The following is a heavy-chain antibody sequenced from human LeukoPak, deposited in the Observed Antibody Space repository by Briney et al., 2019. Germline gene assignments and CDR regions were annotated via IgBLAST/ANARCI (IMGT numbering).Heavy chain of an antibody. D-gene: IGHD2-8*01. J-gene: IGHJ4*02. CDR2: LYSGGNT. V-gene: IGHV3-53*05. Sequence: GGSLRLSCAASGFTVSNNYMSWVRQAPGKGLEWVSVLYSGGNTYYTDSVKGRFAISRDYSKNTLYLQMNSLRPEDTAVYYCARNGADWGQGTLVTVSS. CDR1: GFTVSNNY. CDR3: ARNGAD.